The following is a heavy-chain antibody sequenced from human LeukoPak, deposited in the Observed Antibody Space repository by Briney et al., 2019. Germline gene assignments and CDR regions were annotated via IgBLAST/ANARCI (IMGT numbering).Heavy chain of an antibody. V-gene: IGHV3-30*02. CDR3: AKAQRGSSYAFDI. D-gene: IGHD1-26*01. CDR2: IRYDGSNK. Sequence: GGSLRLSCAASGFTFSSYGMHWVRQAPGKGLEWVAFIRYDGSNKYYADSVKGRFTISRDNSKNRLYLQMNSLRAEDTAVYYCAKAQRGSSYAFDIWGQGTMVTVSS. CDR1: GFTFSSYG. J-gene: IGHJ3*02.